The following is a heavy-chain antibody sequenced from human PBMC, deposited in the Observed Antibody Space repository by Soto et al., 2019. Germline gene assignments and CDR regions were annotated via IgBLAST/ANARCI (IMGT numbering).Heavy chain of an antibody. Sequence: GASVKVSCKSSVYTFSSYAMHCVRQAPGQRLEWMGWINAGYGNTKSSQKFQDRVTISRDTSASTAYMELTSLRSEDTAVYYCARDPGAGTFDFWGQGTLVTVSS. CDR1: VYTFSSYA. J-gene: IGHJ4*02. CDR2: INAGYGNT. D-gene: IGHD1-1*01. CDR3: ARDPGAGTFDF. V-gene: IGHV1-3*01.